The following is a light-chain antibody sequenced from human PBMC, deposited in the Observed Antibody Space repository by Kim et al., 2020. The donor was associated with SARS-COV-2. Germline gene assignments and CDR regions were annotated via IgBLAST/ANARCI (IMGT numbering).Light chain of an antibody. Sequence: ASVGDRVTTTCRASQSISSYLNWYQQKPGKAPKLLIYAASSLQSGVPSRFSGSGSGTDFTLTISSLQPEDFATYYCQQSYSTPPWSFGQGTKLEI. CDR1: QSISSY. CDR2: AAS. CDR3: QQSYSTPPWS. V-gene: IGKV1-39*01. J-gene: IGKJ2*04.